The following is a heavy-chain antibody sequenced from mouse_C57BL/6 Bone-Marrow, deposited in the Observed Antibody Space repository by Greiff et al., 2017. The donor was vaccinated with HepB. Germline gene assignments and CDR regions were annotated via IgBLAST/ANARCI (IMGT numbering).Heavy chain of an antibody. V-gene: IGHV1-81*01. D-gene: IGHD1-1*01. Sequence: QVHVKQSGAELARPGASVKLSCKASGYTFTSYGISWVKQRTGQGLEWIGEIYPRSGNTYYNEKFKGKATLTADKSSSTAYMELRSLTSEDSAVYFCAREYYGSSPCAYWGQGTLVTVSA. J-gene: IGHJ3*01. CDR2: IYPRSGNT. CDR1: GYTFTSYG. CDR3: AREYYGSSPCAY.